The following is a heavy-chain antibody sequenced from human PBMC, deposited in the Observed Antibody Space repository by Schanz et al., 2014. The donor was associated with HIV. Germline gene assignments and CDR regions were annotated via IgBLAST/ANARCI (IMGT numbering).Heavy chain of an antibody. CDR3: ARGLTSSWFAPLDF. V-gene: IGHV3-30-3*01. Sequence: QVQLVESGGGVVQPGRSLSLSCAASGFTFRHYAIHWVRQAPGKGLEWVAVISLDGDNKYYADSVKGRFPISSDDSKNLLSLQMNSLRAEDTAVYYCARGLTSSWFAPLDFWGLGPLVTVSS. D-gene: IGHD6-13*01. CDR1: GFTFRHYA. J-gene: IGHJ1*01. CDR2: ISLDGDNK.